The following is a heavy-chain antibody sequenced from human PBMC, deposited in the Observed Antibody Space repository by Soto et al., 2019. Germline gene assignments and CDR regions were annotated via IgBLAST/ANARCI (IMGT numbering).Heavy chain of an antibody. J-gene: IGHJ6*02. CDR2: ISAYNGNT. CDR3: ARANPYYYYYGMDV. V-gene: IGHV1-18*01. CDR1: GYTFTSYG. Sequence: ASVKVSCKASGYTFTSYGISWVRQAPGQGLEWMGWISAYNGNTNYAQKLQGRVTMTTDTSTSTAYMELRSLRSDDTAVYYCARANPYYYYYGMDVWGQGTTVTVSS.